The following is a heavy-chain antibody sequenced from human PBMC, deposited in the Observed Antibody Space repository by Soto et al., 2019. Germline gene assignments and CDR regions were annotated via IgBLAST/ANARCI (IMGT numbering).Heavy chain of an antibody. Sequence: EVQLVESGGGLIQPGGSLRLSCAASGFTVSNNYISWVRQAPGKGLEWVSVFYSGGSPYYADSVKGRFTISRDNSKNTLYLQMNSLRAEDTAVYYCARYGLGGYYYGMDVWGQGTTVTVSS. CDR1: GFTVSNNY. CDR3: ARYGLGGYYYGMDV. V-gene: IGHV3-53*01. D-gene: IGHD4-17*01. J-gene: IGHJ6*02. CDR2: FYSGGSP.